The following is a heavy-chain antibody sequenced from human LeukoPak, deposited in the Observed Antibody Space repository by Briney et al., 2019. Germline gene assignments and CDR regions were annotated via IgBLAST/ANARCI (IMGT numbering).Heavy chain of an antibody. CDR2: TGGSDDNT. CDR3: TKDLMTGFSSGWYLAY. D-gene: IGHD6-19*01. J-gene: IGHJ4*02. Sequence: GGSLRLSCEASGFTFNNYAMSWVRQAPGKGLEWVAVTGGSDDNTHYADSVKGRFSISRDTSENRLFLQMNSLRPDDSALYYCTKDLMTGFSSGWYLAYWGQGTLVTVSS. V-gene: IGHV3-23*01. CDR1: GFTFNNYA.